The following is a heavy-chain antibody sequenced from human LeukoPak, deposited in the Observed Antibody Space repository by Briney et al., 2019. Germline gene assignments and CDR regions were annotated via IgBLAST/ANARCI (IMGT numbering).Heavy chain of an antibody. CDR1: GGSISSSSYY. CDR3: ARVAYYDSSGYYSNFDY. Sequence: SETLSLTCTVSGGSISSSSYYWGWIRQPPGKGLEWIGYIYYSGSTNYNPSLKSRVTISVDTSKNQFSLKLSSVTAADTAVYYCARVAYYDSSGYYSNFDYWGQGTLVTVSS. V-gene: IGHV4-61*05. CDR2: IYYSGST. D-gene: IGHD3-22*01. J-gene: IGHJ4*02.